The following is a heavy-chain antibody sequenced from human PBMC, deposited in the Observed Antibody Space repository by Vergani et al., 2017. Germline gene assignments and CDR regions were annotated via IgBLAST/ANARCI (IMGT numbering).Heavy chain of an antibody. Sequence: EVQLLESGGGVVQTGGSLRLSCADSGCTFSSYDMSWVRQAPGKWLEWVSAISVSGGSTYYADSVKGRFTISRDTSKNTLYLQMNSLRAEDTAVYYCAKDAYGSGSYFYYYGMDVWGQGTTVTVSS. J-gene: IGHJ6*02. CDR3: AKDAYGSGSYFYYYGMDV. D-gene: IGHD3-10*01. V-gene: IGHV3-23*01. CDR2: ISVSGGST. CDR1: GCTFSSYD.